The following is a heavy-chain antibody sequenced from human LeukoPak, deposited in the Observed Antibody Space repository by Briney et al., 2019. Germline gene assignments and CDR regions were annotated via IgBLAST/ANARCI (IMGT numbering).Heavy chain of an antibody. V-gene: IGHV3-48*03. J-gene: IGHJ4*02. CDR2: ISSSGSTI. CDR1: GFTFSSYG. D-gene: IGHD3-22*01. Sequence: GGSLRLSCAASGFTFSSYGMNWVRQAPGKGLEWVSYISSSGSTIYYADSVKGRFTISRDNAKNSLYLQMNSLRAEDTAVYYCARDQGQLDYYDRSGGDYWGQGTLVTVSS. CDR3: ARDQGQLDYYDRSGGDY.